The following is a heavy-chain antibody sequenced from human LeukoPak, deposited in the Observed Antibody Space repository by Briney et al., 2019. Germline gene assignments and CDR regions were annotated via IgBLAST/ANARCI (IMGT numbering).Heavy chain of an antibody. CDR3: ARAPAGGYPIDDAFDI. Sequence: PGGSLRLSCAASGFTFSSYEMNWVRQAPGKGLEWVSYISSSGSTIYYADSVKGRFTISRDNAKNSLYLQMNSLRAEDTAVYYCARAPAGGYPIDDAFDIWGQGTMVTVSS. V-gene: IGHV3-48*03. J-gene: IGHJ3*02. D-gene: IGHD3-16*02. CDR1: GFTFSSYE. CDR2: ISSSGSTI.